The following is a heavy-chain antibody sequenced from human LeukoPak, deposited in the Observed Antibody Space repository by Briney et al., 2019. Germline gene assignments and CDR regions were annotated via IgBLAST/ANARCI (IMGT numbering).Heavy chain of an antibody. CDR1: GYTFTSYA. Sequence: ASVKVSCKASGYTFTSYAVHWVRQAPGQRLEWMGWINAANGNTKYSQKFQGRVTITRDTSASTAYMELSSLRSEDTAVYYCARDKGSGWGNYFDYWGQGTLVTVSS. CDR2: INAANGNT. V-gene: IGHV1-3*01. D-gene: IGHD6-19*01. CDR3: ARDKGSGWGNYFDY. J-gene: IGHJ4*02.